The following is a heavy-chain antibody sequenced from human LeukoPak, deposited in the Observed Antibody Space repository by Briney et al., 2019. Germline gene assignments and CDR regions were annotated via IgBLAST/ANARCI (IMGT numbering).Heavy chain of an antibody. J-gene: IGHJ4*02. CDR2: ISSSGSTI. CDR1: GYSISSGYY. Sequence: LSLTCTVSGYSISSGYYWGWIRQPPGKGLEWVSYISSSGSTIYYADSVKGRFTISRDNAKNSLYLQMNSLRAEDTAVYYCARDQNIVVVVAATLFDYWGQGTLVTVSS. V-gene: IGHV3-11*04. D-gene: IGHD2-15*01. CDR3: ARDQNIVVVVAATLFDY.